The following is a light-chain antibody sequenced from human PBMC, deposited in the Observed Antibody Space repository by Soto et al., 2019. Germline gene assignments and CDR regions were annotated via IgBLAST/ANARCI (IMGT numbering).Light chain of an antibody. J-gene: IGKJ5*01. CDR3: QQTNSFPFT. CDR2: KAS. CDR1: QTISSW. Sequence: IHLTRSPSTLSRSLRHRFTIIFRASQTISSWLAWYQQKPGKAPKLLIYKASTLKSGVPSRFSGSGSGTDFTLTIDGLQPEDFATYYCQQTNSFPFTFGQGTRLEN. V-gene: IGKV1-5*03.